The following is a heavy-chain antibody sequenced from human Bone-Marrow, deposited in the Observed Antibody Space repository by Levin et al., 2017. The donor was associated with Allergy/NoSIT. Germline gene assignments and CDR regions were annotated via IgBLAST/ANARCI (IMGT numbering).Heavy chain of an antibody. CDR1: GTSISSYY. J-gene: IGHJ4*02. V-gene: IGHV4-4*07. CDR2: VYGSGST. D-gene: IGHD3-10*01. Sequence: SQTLSLTCTVSGTSISSYYWSWIRPPAGRGLEWIGRVYGSGSTEYNPSLKSRVTMSLDTSKNQFSLRLNSVTAADTAMYFCARGQSSGATYFNSWGQGTLVTVSS. CDR3: ARGQSSGATYFNS.